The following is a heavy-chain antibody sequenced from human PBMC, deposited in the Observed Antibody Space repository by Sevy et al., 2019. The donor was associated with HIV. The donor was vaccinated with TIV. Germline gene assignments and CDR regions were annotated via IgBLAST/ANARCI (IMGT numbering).Heavy chain of an antibody. J-gene: IGHJ3*02. D-gene: IGHD5-18*01. CDR3: ARYEEDTTLVNAFDI. Sequence: GGSLRLSCAASSGFTFSNYIINWVRQAPGKGLEWVSSISNSGTYIYYADSVKGRFTISRDNAKNSLYLQMNSLRAEDTAVYYCARYEEDTTLVNAFDIWGQGTMVTVSS. V-gene: IGHV3-21*01. CDR1: GFTFSNYI. CDR2: ISNSGTYI.